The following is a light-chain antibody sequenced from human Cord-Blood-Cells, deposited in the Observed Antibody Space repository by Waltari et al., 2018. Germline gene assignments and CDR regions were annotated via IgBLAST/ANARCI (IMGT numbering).Light chain of an antibody. CDR1: QSVSSSY. CDR2: GAS. V-gene: IGKV3-20*01. J-gene: IGKJ4*01. Sequence: LSLSPGERATLSCRASQSVSSSYLAWYQQKPGQAPRLLIYGASSRATGIPDRFSGSGSGTDFTLTISRLEPEDFAVYYCQQYGSSPPLTFGGGTKVEIK. CDR3: QQYGSSPPLT.